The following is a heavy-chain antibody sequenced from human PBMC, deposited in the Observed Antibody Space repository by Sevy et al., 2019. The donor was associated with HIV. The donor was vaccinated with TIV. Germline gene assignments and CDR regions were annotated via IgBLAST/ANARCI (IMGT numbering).Heavy chain of an antibody. J-gene: IGHJ4*02. CDR2: ISYDGSNK. CDR1: GFTFSSYA. CDR3: ARNAGSCYDQRGVRYFDY. Sequence: GGSLRLSCAASGFTFSSYAMHWVRQAPGKGLEWVAVISYDGSNKYYADSVKGRFTISRDNSKNTLYLQMNSLRAEDTAVYYCARNAGSCYDQRGVRYFDYWGQGTLVTVSS. V-gene: IGHV3-30-3*01. D-gene: IGHD5-12*01.